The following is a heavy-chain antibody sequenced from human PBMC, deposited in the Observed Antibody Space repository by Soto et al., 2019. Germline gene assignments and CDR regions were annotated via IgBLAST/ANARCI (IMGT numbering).Heavy chain of an antibody. J-gene: IGHJ6*02. CDR2: IYYSGST. CDR1: GGSISSSSYY. Sequence: SETLSLTCTVSGGSISSSSYYWGWIRQPPGKGMEWIGSIYYSGSTYYNPSLMSRVTISVDTSKNQFSLKLSSVTAADTAVYYCARNYDYYGMDVWGQGTTVTVSS. CDR3: ARNYDYYGMDV. V-gene: IGHV4-39*01.